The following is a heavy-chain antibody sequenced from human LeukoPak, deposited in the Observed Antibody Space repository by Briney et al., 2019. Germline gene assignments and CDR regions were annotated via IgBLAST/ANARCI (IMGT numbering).Heavy chain of an antibody. D-gene: IGHD6-19*01. CDR3: ASGSGWVFNN. CDR1: GFTFTTYG. V-gene: IGHV3-7*01. J-gene: IGHJ4*02. CDR2: IKQDGSEK. Sequence: GGSLRLSCAASGFTFTTYGMHWVRQAPGKGLEWVANIKQDGSEKYYVDSVKGRFTISRDNAKNSQYLQMNSLRAEDTAVYYCASGSGWVFNNWGQGTLVTVSS.